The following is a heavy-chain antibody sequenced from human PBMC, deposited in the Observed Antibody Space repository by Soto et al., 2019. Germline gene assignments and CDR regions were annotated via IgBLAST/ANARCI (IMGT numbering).Heavy chain of an antibody. V-gene: IGHV1-8*01. CDR1: GYTFTSYD. CDR2: MNPNSGNT. Sequence: QVQLVQSGAEVKKPGASVKVSCKASGYTFTSYDINWVRQATGQGLEWMGWMNPNSGNTGYAQKFQGRVTMTRNTSTSTAYMELSSLRYEDTAVYYCARGRGLRQRGRYYYYGMDVWGQGTTVTVSS. CDR3: ARGRGLRQRGRYYYYGMDV. D-gene: IGHD5-12*01. J-gene: IGHJ6*02.